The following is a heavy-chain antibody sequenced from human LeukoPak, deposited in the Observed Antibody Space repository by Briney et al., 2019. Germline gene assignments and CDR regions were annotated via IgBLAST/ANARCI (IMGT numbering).Heavy chain of an antibody. V-gene: IGHV4-59*01. Sequence: SETLSLTCTVSGGSISPFYWSWIRQPPGKGVEWIGDISYSGSTNYNPSLKSRVTISVDTSKNHFSLKLSSVTAADTAVYYCARGTPTTRDFDSWGQGTLVTVSS. CDR2: ISYSGST. J-gene: IGHJ4*02. CDR3: ARGTPTTRDFDS. D-gene: IGHD4-11*01. CDR1: GGSISPFY.